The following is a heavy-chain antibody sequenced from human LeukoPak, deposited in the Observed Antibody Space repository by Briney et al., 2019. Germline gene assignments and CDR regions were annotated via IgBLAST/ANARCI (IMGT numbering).Heavy chain of an antibody. CDR1: GFIFSSYS. CDR2: ISGSGGST. V-gene: IGHV3-23*01. J-gene: IGHJ1*01. CDR3: AKGSGGSWYREYFQH. D-gene: IGHD6-13*01. Sequence: PGGSLTLSWAVSGFIFSSYSMNWVRQAEGGGLEWVSSISGSGGSTYYADSVKGRFTISRDNSKNTLYLQMNSLRAEDTAVYYCAKGSGGSWYREYFQHWGQGTLVTVSS.